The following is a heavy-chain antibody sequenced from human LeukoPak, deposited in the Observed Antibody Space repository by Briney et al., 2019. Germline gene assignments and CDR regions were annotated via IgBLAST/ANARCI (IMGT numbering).Heavy chain of an antibody. CDR2: IHTSGST. J-gene: IGHJ3*02. Sequence: SQTLSLTCTVSGGSISSGTNYWSWIRQPAGKGLEWIRRIHTSGSTNHNPSLRSRVTISVDTSKNQFSLKLSSVTAADTAVYYCARDQWGGTYIHDAFDIWGQGTMVTVSS. CDR1: GGSISSGTNY. D-gene: IGHD1-26*01. CDR3: ARDQWGGTYIHDAFDI. V-gene: IGHV4-61*02.